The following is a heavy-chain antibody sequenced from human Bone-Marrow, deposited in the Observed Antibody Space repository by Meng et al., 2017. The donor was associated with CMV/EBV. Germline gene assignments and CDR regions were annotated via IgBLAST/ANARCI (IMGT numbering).Heavy chain of an antibody. V-gene: IGHV4-39*01. CDR3: ARRGGSYHYWRYFDY. CDR2: IYYSGNT. Sequence: SETLSLTCTVSGGSISSSSYYWGWIRQPPGKGLEWIGSIYYSGNTYYNPSLKSRVTISVDTSKNQFSLKLSSVTAADTAVYYCARRGGSYHYWRYFDYWGQGTLVTVSS. CDR1: GGSISSSSYY. J-gene: IGHJ4*02. D-gene: IGHD1-26*01.